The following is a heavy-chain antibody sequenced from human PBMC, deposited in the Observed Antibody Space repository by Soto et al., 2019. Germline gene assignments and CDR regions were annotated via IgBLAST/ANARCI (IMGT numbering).Heavy chain of an antibody. J-gene: IGHJ6*02. Sequence: QVQLVQSGDEVRKPGSSVKVSCKASGYIFVNYGIAWVLQAPGQGLEWMGWISPYSGNTHYASKVQGRLTMNKDTSTRTAYMDLGSLTSDDTAVYYCEMVDNYVTPPPQAVWGHGTTVTVSS. D-gene: IGHD3-16*01. CDR3: EMVDNYVTPPPQAV. CDR2: ISPYSGNT. CDR1: GYIFVNYG. V-gene: IGHV1-18*01.